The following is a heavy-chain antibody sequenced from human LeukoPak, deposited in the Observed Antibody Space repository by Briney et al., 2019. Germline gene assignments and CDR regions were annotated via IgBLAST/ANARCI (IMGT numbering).Heavy chain of an antibody. J-gene: IGHJ5*02. D-gene: IGHD1-26*01. CDR1: GFTFSRYS. CDR3: ARGGNYWPQWWFDP. CDR2: ISGSSSYI. V-gene: IGHV3-21*01. Sequence: GGSLRLSCAASGFTFSRYSMNWVRQAPGKGLEWVSSISGSSSYIYYADSVKGRFTISRHNAKNSLYLQMNSLRAEDTAVYYCARGGNYWPQWWFDPWGRGTLVSVSS.